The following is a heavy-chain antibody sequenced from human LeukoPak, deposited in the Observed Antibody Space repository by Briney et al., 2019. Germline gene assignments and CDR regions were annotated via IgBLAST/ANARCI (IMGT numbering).Heavy chain of an antibody. V-gene: IGHV4-4*07. D-gene: IGHD3-16*02. J-gene: IGHJ2*01. Sequence: SETLSLTCTVSGGSISSYYWTWVRQPAGKGLEWIGRIYTSGSINYNPSLKSRVTMSVDTSKNQFSLKLSSVTAADTAVYYCARGGSRITFGGVIVTGWYFDLWGRGTLVTVSS. CDR2: IYTSGSI. CDR1: GGSISSYY. CDR3: ARGGSRITFGGVIVTGWYFDL.